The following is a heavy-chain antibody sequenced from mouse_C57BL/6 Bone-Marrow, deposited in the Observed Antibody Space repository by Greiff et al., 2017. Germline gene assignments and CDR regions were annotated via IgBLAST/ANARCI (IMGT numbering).Heavy chain of an antibody. D-gene: IGHD2-1*01. V-gene: IGHV1-74*01. CDR2: IHPSDSDT. CDR3: AKIYYGNWNDMDY. CDR1: GYTFTSYW. Sequence: QVQLQQPGAEMVKPGASVKVSCKASGYTFTSYWMHWVKQRPGQGLEWIGRIHPSDSDTNYNQKFKVKAKLTVDKSSSTAYMQINSLTAEDSAVYYGAKIYYGNWNDMDYWGQGTSVTVSS. J-gene: IGHJ4*01.